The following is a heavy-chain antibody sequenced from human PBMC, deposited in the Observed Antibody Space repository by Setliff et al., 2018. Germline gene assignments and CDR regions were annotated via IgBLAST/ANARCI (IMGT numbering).Heavy chain of an antibody. J-gene: IGHJ6*02. V-gene: IGHV1-46*01. CDR2: INPSGGST. Sequence: ASVKVSCKASGYTFTSYYMHWVRQAPGQGLEWMGIINPSGGSTSYAQKFRGRVTMTRDTSTSTVYMELSSLRSEDTAVYYCARDPTTYYDILTGSSSRRYGMDVWGQGTTVTVSS. CDR1: GYTFTSYY. CDR3: ARDPTTYYDILTGSSSRRYGMDV. D-gene: IGHD3-9*01.